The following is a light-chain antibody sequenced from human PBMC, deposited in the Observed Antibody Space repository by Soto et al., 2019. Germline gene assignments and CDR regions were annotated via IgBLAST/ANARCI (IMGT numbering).Light chain of an antibody. J-gene: IGKJ1*01. Sequence: EIVLTQSPANLSVSPGEADNLXCRASQSVGSRFDWYQQTPGRAPRLLIYGASTRAPGSPTRFSGSGSATEFTPTISSLQPEDFATYYGQQSYSTPRTFGQGTKVDIK. V-gene: IGKV3-15*01. CDR1: QSVGSR. CDR2: GAS. CDR3: QQSYSTPRT.